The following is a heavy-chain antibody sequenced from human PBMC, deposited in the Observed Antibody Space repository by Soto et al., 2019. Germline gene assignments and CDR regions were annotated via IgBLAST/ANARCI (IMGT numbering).Heavy chain of an antibody. V-gene: IGHV3-15*01. D-gene: IGHD6-13*01. CDR3: ATAAAAGLYYFEC. CDR2: IKIKPDRGTT. J-gene: IGHJ4*02. CDR1: GVTFSNAW. Sequence: PGWSLRLSCAASGVTFSNAWMSLVRQAPGKGLEWVGRIKIKPDRGTTDYAAPVKGRFTISTDASKNTLYLQMNSLKTDDTAVYYCATAAAAGLYYFECWGEGTLVTVS.